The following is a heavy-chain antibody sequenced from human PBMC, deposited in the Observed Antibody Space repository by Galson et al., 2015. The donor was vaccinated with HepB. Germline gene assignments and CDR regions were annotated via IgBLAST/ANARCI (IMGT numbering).Heavy chain of an antibody. V-gene: IGHV1-3*01. CDR3: ARVGGRVPAAPYGMDV. J-gene: IGHJ6*02. CDR2: INAGNGNT. Sequence: SVKVSCKASGYTFTSYAMHWVRQAPGQRLEWMGWINAGNGNTKYSQKFQGRVTITRDTSASTAYMELSSLRSEDTAVYYCARVGGRVPAAPYGMDVWGQGTMVTVSS. CDR1: GYTFTSYA. D-gene: IGHD2-2*01.